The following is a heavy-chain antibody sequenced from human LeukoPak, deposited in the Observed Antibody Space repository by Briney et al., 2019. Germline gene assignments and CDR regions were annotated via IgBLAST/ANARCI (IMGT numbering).Heavy chain of an antibody. CDR1: GYTFTSYD. V-gene: IGHV1-8*01. CDR3: ATGQRSIAVAGPFDY. D-gene: IGHD6-19*01. Sequence: ASVKVSCKASGYTFTSYDINWVRQATGQGLEWMGWMNPNSGNTGYAQKFQGRVTMTEDTSTDTAYMELSSLRSEDTAVYYCATGQRSIAVAGPFDYWGQGTLVTVSS. J-gene: IGHJ4*02. CDR2: MNPNSGNT.